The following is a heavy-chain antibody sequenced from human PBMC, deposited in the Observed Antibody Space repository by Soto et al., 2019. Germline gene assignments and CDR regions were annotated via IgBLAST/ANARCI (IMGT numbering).Heavy chain of an antibody. CDR1: GFGFSNYE. D-gene: IGHD2-2*02. V-gene: IGHV3-48*03. CDR2: ITSSGGAT. J-gene: IGHJ4*02. CDR3: ARVDCKTRCYISV. Sequence: EVQLVESGGGLVQPGGSLRLSCAASGFGFSNYEMNWVRQAPGKGLEWVSYITSSGGATMYADSVKGLCTNSRDNAKDALYLQMNSLRVEDTAVYYCARVDCKTRCYISVWGQGAVVTVSS.